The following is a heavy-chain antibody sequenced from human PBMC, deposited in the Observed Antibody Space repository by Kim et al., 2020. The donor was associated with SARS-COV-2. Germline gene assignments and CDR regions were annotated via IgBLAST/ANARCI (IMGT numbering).Heavy chain of an antibody. CDR1: GFTFSGST. CDR2: IRSKANNYAT. CDR3: TRVNPTAGGWYDAFDI. Sequence: GGSLRLSCAASGFTFSGSTMHWVRQASGKGLEWVGRIRSKANNYATAYAASVKNRFTISRDDSKSTAYLQMNSLKTEDTAVYYCTRVNPTAGGWYDAFDIWVQGTKVTVSS. D-gene: IGHD6-19*01. J-gene: IGHJ3*02. V-gene: IGHV3-73*01.